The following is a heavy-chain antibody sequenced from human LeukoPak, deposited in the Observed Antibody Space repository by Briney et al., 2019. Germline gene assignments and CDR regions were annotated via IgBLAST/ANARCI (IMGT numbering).Heavy chain of an antibody. D-gene: IGHD1-14*01. CDR3: TTPWFDP. Sequence: SEILSLTCAVYGVSFSDYYWSWVRQPPGKGLELIGEVNQSGSTNYNPSLKSRVTMSVDTSKNQFSLKLTSVTAADTAVYYCTTPWFDPWGQGTLVTVSS. CDR1: GVSFSDYY. J-gene: IGHJ5*02. V-gene: IGHV4-34*01. CDR2: VNQSGST.